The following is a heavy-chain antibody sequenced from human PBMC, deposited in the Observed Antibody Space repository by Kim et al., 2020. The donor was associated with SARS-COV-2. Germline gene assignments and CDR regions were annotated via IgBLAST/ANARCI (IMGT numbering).Heavy chain of an antibody. CDR3: TRAQNIGRWAYYYYYYMDV. J-gene: IGHJ6*03. D-gene: IGHD5-12*01. CDR2: IRSKAYGGTT. Sequence: GGPLRLSCTASGFTFGDYAMSWVRQAPGKGLEWVGFIRSKAYGGTTEYAASVKGRFTISRDDSKSIAYLQMNSLKTEDTAVYYCTRAQNIGRWAYYYYYYMDVWGKGTTVTVSS. V-gene: IGHV3-49*04. CDR1: GFTFGDYA.